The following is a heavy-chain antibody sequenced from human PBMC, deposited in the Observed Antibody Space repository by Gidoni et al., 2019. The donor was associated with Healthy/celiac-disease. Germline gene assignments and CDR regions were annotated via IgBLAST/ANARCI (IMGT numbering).Heavy chain of an antibody. Sequence: QVQLVQSGAEVKKPGASVKVSCKASGYTFTAYYIHWVRQAPGQGLEWMGWINPNSGGTNYAQKFQGRVTMTRDTSISTAYMELSRLRSDDTAVYYCARDLPLDFPQHFDYWGQGTLVTVSS. D-gene: IGHD3-9*01. CDR3: ARDLPLDFPQHFDY. CDR1: GYTFTAYY. CDR2: INPNSGGT. J-gene: IGHJ4*02. V-gene: IGHV1-2*02.